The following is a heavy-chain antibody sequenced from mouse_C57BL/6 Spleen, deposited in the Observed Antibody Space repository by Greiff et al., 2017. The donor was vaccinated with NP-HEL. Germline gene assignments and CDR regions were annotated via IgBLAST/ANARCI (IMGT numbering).Heavy chain of an antibody. CDR3: ARAVVATTRGYYYAMDY. CDR1: GYTFTDYY. V-gene: IGHV1-76*01. D-gene: IGHD1-1*01. Sequence: VQLQQSGAELVRPGASVKLSCKASGYTFTDYYINWVKQRPGQGLEWIARIYPGSGNTYYNEKFKGKATLTAEKSSSTAYMQLSSLTSEDSAVYFWARAVVATTRGYYYAMDYWGQGTSVTVSS. J-gene: IGHJ4*01. CDR2: IYPGSGNT.